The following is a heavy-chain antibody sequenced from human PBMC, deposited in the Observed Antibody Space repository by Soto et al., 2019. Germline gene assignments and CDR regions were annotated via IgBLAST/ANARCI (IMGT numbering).Heavy chain of an antibody. CDR1: GFTVSSNY. Sequence: GGSLRLSCAASGFTVSSNYMSWVRQAPGKGLEWVSVIYSGGSTYYADSVKVRFTISRDNSKNTLYLQMNSLRAEDTAVYYCARSGAYYYGSGSYYFDYWGQGTLVTVSS. CDR3: ARSGAYYYGSGSYYFDY. D-gene: IGHD3-10*01. CDR2: IYSGGST. V-gene: IGHV3-66*01. J-gene: IGHJ4*02.